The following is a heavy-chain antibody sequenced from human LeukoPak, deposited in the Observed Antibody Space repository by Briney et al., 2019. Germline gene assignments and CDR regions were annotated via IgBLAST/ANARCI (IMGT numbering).Heavy chain of an antibody. Sequence: SETLSLTCAVSGYSIRSGYYWGWIRQPPGKGLEWIGSIYHSGSTYYNPSLKSRVTISVDTSKNQFSLKLSSVTAADTAVYYCARHITGTTHDWGQGTLVTVSS. V-gene: IGHV4-38-2*01. CDR3: ARHITGTTHD. D-gene: IGHD1-7*01. CDR2: IYHSGST. CDR1: GYSIRSGYY. J-gene: IGHJ4*02.